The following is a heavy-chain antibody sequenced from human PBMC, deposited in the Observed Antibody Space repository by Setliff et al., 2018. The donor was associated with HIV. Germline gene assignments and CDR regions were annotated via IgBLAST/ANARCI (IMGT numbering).Heavy chain of an antibody. Sequence: GGSLRLSCAASAFIFTTYGMHWVRQAPGKGLEWIAFIRYDGNDKYYADSVKGRFTISRDNSKNTLYLQMNGLGAEDTAVYYCAKDRYYDSSGSPFDYWGQGTLVTVSS. CDR2: IRYDGNDK. CDR1: AFIFTTYG. V-gene: IGHV3-30*02. CDR3: AKDRYYDSSGSPFDY. J-gene: IGHJ4*02. D-gene: IGHD3-22*01.